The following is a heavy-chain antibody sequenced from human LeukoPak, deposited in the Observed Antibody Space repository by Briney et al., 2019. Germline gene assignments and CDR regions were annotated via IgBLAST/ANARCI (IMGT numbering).Heavy chain of an antibody. CDR3: ARRDYGGKHFDY. D-gene: IGHD4-23*01. J-gene: IGHJ4*02. CDR2: IYPDDSDT. CDR1: GYSFTSYW. V-gene: IGHV5-51*01. Sequence: GESLKISCKTSGYSFTSYWITWVRQMPGKGLEWMGIIYPDDSDTTYSPSFQGQVTISADKSINTAYLQWSSLKASDTAMNYCARRDYGGKHFDYWGQGTLVTVSS.